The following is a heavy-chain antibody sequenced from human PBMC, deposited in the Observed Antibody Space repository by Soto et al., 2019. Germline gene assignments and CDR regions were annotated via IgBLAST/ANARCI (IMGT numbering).Heavy chain of an antibody. Sequence: ASVKVSCKASGYTFTSYDINWVRQATGQGLEWMGWMNPNSGNTGYAQKFQGRVTMTRNTSISTAYMELSSLRSEDTAVYYCARAFRLVQPVGGSRYYFDYWGQGTLVTVSS. V-gene: IGHV1-8*01. D-gene: IGHD3-9*01. CDR3: ARAFRLVQPVGGSRYYFDY. CDR1: GYTFTSYD. J-gene: IGHJ4*02. CDR2: MNPNSGNT.